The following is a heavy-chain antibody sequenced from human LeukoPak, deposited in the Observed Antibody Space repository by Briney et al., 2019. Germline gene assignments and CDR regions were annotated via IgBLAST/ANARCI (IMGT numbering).Heavy chain of an antibody. CDR3: VTYRQVMLPFEA. J-gene: IGHJ5*02. CDR1: GFTFSTFA. D-gene: IGHD5-18*01. V-gene: IGHV3-23*01. Sequence: GGSLRLSCAASGFTFSTFAMLWVRQPRGKGLEWVSSIFPSGGEIHYADSVRGRFTISRNNSKSTLSLQMNSLRAEDTAIYYCVTYRQVMLPFEAWGQGTLVTVSS. CDR2: IFPSGGEI.